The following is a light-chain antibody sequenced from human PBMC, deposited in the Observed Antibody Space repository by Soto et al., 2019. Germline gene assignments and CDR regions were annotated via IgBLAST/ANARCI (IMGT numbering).Light chain of an antibody. V-gene: IGKV1-5*03. J-gene: IGKJ3*01. CDR2: KAS. CDR1: QSISSW. CDR3: QQYNSYLFT. Sequence: DIQITQSPSTLSASVGDRVTITCRASQSISSWLAWYQQKPGKAPKLLIYKASSLESGVPSRFSGSGSGTEFTLTISILQPDDFATYYCQQYNSYLFTFGPGIKVDIE.